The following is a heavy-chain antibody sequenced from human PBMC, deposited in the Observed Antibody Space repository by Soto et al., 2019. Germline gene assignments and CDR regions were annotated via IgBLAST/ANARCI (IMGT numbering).Heavy chain of an antibody. Sequence: GGSLRLSCAASGFTFSSYGMHWVRQAPGKGLEWVAVIWYDGSNKYYADSVKGRFTISRDNSKNTLYLQMNSLRAEDTAVYYCAREDMGDCSSTSCYPNFDYWGQGNLVTVSS. D-gene: IGHD2-2*01. CDR3: AREDMGDCSSTSCYPNFDY. V-gene: IGHV3-33*01. J-gene: IGHJ4*02. CDR2: IWYDGSNK. CDR1: GFTFSSYG.